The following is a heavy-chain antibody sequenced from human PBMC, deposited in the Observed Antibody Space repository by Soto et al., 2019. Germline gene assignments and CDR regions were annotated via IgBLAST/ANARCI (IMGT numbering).Heavy chain of an antibody. CDR1: GGSISQYY. D-gene: IGHD3-10*01. V-gene: IGHV4-4*07. Sequence: QVQLQESGPGLVKPSETLSLSCGVPGGSISQYYWSWIRQPAGKGLEWIGRIYSGGSTNYNPSLESRVTMSVDTSKNKFSLKLSSVTAADTAVYYCARGPGGFGDFSLDYWGQGTLVTVSS. J-gene: IGHJ4*02. CDR2: IYSGGST. CDR3: ARGPGGFGDFSLDY.